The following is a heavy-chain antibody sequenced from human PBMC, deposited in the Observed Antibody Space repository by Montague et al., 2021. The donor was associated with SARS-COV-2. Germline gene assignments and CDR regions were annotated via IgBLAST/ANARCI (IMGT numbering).Heavy chain of an antibody. CDR2: INTDGTIT. V-gene: IGHV3-74*01. CDR3: ATDRTVAPGYGFDP. D-gene: IGHD3-9*01. Sequence: SLRLSCAASGFAFSSHWMHWVRQLPGKGLLWVSRINTDGTITNYADSVKSQFTISRNNAKNSMYLQMNSLRVEDTAVYYCATDRTVAPGYGFDPWGQGTLVTVSP. J-gene: IGHJ5*02. CDR1: GFAFSSHW.